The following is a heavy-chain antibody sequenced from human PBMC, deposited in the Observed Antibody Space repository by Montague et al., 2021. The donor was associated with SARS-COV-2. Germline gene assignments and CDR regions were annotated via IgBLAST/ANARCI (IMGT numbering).Heavy chain of an antibody. CDR2: MYYSGST. CDR3: ARPLNFYYYGSGSYSSWFDS. J-gene: IGHJ5*01. D-gene: IGHD3-10*01. V-gene: IGHV4-39*01. CDR1: LGCSSSSSHE. Sequence: SETLSLTCTGALGCSSSSSHEWGGSRQARRKGLNWIGRMYYSGSTYYNPSLKSRVTISVDTSENQFSLKLSSVTAADTAVYYCARPLNFYYYGSGSYSSWFDSWGQGTLVTVSS.